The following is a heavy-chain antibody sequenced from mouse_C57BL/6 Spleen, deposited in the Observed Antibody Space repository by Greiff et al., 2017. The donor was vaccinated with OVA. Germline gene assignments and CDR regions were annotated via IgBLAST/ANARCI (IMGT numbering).Heavy chain of an antibody. J-gene: IGHJ3*01. CDR2: IYPSDSET. CDR3: ARGYSNYFWFAY. V-gene: IGHV1-61*01. Sequence: QVQLQQPGAELVRPGSSVKLSCKASGYTFTSYWMDWVKQRPGQGLEWIGNIYPSDSETHYNQKFKDKATLTVDKSSSTAYMQLSGLTSEDSAVYYCARGYSNYFWFAYWGQGTLVTVSA. CDR1: GYTFTSYW. D-gene: IGHD2-5*01.